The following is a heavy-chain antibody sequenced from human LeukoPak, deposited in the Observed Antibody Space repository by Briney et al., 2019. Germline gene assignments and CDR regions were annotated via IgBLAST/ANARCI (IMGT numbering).Heavy chain of an antibody. CDR3: AKARWEPNFDY. Sequence: GGSLRPSCAASGFTFDDYAMHWVRQGPGKSLEWVSLINENGDIAYYGDSVRGRFTVSRDSAKNSLYLQMNSLTTEDTALYYCAKARWEPNFDYWGQGTLVTVSS. V-gene: IGHV3-43*02. D-gene: IGHD1-26*01. CDR1: GFTFDDYA. J-gene: IGHJ4*02. CDR2: INENGDIA.